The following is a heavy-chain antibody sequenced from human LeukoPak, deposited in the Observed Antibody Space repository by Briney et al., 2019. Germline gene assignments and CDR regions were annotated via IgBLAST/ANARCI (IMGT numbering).Heavy chain of an antibody. CDR2: VKQDGTEK. V-gene: IGHV3-7*01. CDR1: GFRFGRDW. Sequence: GGSLRLSCVASGFRFGRDWISWVRQAPGKGLEWVACVKQDGTEKNYVVSVWGRFTVSVDNGKNSLYLQMNSLRAEDTAKYYCATLDSAKSVLWGRGTAVIVSS. D-gene: IGHD1-26*01. J-gene: IGHJ1*01. CDR3: ATLDSAKSVL.